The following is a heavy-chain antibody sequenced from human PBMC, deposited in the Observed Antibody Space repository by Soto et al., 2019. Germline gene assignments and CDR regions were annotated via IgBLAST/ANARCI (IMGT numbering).Heavy chain of an antibody. CDR2: ISYDGSNK. V-gene: IGHV3-30*18. J-gene: IGHJ5*02. CDR1: GFTFSSYG. CDR3: VKDFGDFWTGGWFDP. D-gene: IGHD3-3*01. Sequence: PGGSLRLSCAASGFTFSSYGMHWVRQAPGKGLEWVAVISYDGSNKYYADSVKGRFTISRDNSKNTLYLQMSSLRAEDTAVYYCVKDFGDFWTGGWFDPWGPGTLVTVYS.